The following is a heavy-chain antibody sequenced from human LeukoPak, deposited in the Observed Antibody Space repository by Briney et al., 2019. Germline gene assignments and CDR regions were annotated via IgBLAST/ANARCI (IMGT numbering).Heavy chain of an antibody. Sequence: SETLFLTCTVSGGSISSGLYYWSWIRQPAGKGLEWIGRIYSSGSTNFNPSLKSRVSLSVDTSKNQSSLNLSAVTAADTAVYYCASTHIHGGAFDIWGQGTVVTVSS. CDR1: GGSISSGLYY. V-gene: IGHV4-61*02. CDR2: IYSSGST. CDR3: ASTHIHGGAFDI. J-gene: IGHJ3*02. D-gene: IGHD2-21*01.